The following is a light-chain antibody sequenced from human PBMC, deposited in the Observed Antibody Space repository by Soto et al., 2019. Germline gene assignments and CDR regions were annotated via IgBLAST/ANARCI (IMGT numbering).Light chain of an antibody. CDR2: RAS. CDR3: QQYDSYPLT. V-gene: IGKV1-5*03. CDR1: QSMSSW. J-gene: IGKJ4*01. Sequence: DIQMTQSPSTLSASVGDRVTITCRASQSMSSWLAWYQQKPGEAPNLLIYRASTLESGVPSRFSGSGSGTEFTLTISSLQPDDFATYFCQQYDSYPLTFGGGTTMEIK.